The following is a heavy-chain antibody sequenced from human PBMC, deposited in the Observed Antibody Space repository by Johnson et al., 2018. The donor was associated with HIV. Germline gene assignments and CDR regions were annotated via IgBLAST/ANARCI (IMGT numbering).Heavy chain of an antibody. CDR1: GFTFDDYA. CDR2: IRYDGSNK. D-gene: IGHD6-6*01. V-gene: IGHV3-30*02. Sequence: QVQLVESGGVVVQPGGSLRLSCAASGFTFDDYAMHWVRQAPGKGLEWVAFIRYDGSNKYYADSVKGRFTISRDNSKNTLYLQMNSLRAEDTAVYYCARAGSSSSGPRAFDIWGQGTMVTVSS. J-gene: IGHJ3*02. CDR3: ARAGSSSSGPRAFDI.